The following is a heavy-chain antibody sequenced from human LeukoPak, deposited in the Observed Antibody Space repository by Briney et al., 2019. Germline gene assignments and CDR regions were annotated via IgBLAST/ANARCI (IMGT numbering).Heavy chain of an antibody. CDR3: ARAGRGYTYGYHNYFDP. CDR1: GGSISSYY. D-gene: IGHD5-18*01. J-gene: IGHJ5*02. Sequence: SETLSLTCTVSGGSISSYYWSWIRQPPGKGLEWIAYIYYSGSPNYNPSLKSRVTMSLDTSKNQFSLKLNSVSAADTAVYYCARAGRGYTYGYHNYFDPWGQGTLVTVSS. V-gene: IGHV4-59*01. CDR2: IYYSGSP.